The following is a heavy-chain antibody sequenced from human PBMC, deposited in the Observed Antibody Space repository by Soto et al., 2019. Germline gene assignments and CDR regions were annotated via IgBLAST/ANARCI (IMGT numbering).Heavy chain of an antibody. V-gene: IGHV1-69*01. CDR2: IIPIFGTA. CDR1: GGTFSSYA. D-gene: IGHD2-2*02. CDR3: AGVKGDCSSTSCYIVGDYYYYGMDV. Sequence: QVQLVQSGAEVKKPGSSVKVSCKASGGTFSSYAISWVRQAPGQGLEWMGGIIPIFGTANYAQKFQGRVTITADESTSTAYMELSSLRSEDTAVYYCAGVKGDCSSTSCYIVGDYYYYGMDVWGQGTTVTVSS. J-gene: IGHJ6*02.